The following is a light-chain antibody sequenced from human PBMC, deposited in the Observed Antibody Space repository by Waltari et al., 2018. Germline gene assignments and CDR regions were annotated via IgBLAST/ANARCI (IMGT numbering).Light chain of an antibody. CDR1: QSLLHRDGYNS. CDR2: MAS. Sequence: DIVMTQSPLSLSVTPGEPASISCRSSQSLLHRDGYNSLDWYLQKPGQSAQRLIYMASNRPSGVPDRFSGSGAGTDFTLKSSGVEAEDVGVYYCMEARQTPTFGQGTKVEIK. CDR3: MEARQTPT. J-gene: IGKJ1*01. V-gene: IGKV2-28*01.